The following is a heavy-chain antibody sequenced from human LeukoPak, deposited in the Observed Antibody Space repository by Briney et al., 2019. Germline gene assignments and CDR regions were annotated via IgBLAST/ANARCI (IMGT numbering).Heavy chain of an antibody. CDR1: GGSINSYY. CDR2: IYDSGST. Sequence: PSETLSLTCTVSGGSINSYYWSWIRQPPGKGLEWIGHIYDSGSTNYNPSLKSRVTISVDTSNNQFSLKLSSVTAADTAVYYCACLTTADAFDIWGQGTMVTVSS. V-gene: IGHV4-59*01. J-gene: IGHJ3*02. CDR3: ACLTTADAFDI. D-gene: IGHD3-22*01.